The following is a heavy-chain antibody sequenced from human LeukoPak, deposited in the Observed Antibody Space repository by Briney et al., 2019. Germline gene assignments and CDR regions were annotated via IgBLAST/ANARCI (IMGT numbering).Heavy chain of an antibody. CDR1: GFTFSSYA. D-gene: IGHD6-13*01. V-gene: IGHV3-30-3*01. J-gene: IGHJ3*02. Sequence: GGSLRLSCAASGFTFSSYAMHRVRQAPGKGLEWVAVISYDGSNKYYADSVKGRFTISRDNSKNTLYLQMNSLRAEDAAVYYCARVRGIAAAFDAFDIWGQGTMVTVSS. CDR3: ARVRGIAAAFDAFDI. CDR2: ISYDGSNK.